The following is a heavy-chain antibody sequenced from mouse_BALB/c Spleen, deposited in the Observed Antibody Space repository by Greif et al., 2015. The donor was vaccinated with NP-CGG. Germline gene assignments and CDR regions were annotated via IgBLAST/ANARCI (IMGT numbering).Heavy chain of an antibody. J-gene: IGHJ3*01. CDR2: ISSGGSYT. D-gene: IGHD2-2*01. CDR3: ARQGGNYGSAWFAY. Sequence: EVKLMESGGGLVKPGGSLKLSCAASGLTFSSYAMSWVRQTPEKRLEWVATISSGGSYTYYPDSVKGRFTISRDNAKNTLYLQMSRLRSEDTAMYYCARQGGNYGSAWFAYWGQGTLVTVSA. V-gene: IGHV5-9-3*01. CDR1: GLTFSSYA.